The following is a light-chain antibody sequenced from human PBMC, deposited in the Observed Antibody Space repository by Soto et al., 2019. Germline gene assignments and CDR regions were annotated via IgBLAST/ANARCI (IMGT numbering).Light chain of an antibody. CDR1: SSDVGGYNF. J-gene: IGLJ1*01. CDR3: SSYTSSNTHV. Sequence: QSALTQPASVSGSTGQSITISCTGTSSDVGGYNFVSWFQQHPGEAPKLMIYDVSNPPSGVSNHFSGSKAGNTASLTISGLQAEDEADYYCSSYTSSNTHVFGTGNKLTFL. CDR2: DVS. V-gene: IGLV2-14*01.